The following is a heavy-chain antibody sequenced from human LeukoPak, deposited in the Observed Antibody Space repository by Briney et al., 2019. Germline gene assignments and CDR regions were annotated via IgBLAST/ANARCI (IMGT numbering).Heavy chain of an antibody. D-gene: IGHD6-19*01. CDR1: GFTFSRYD. V-gene: IGHV3-13*01. Sequence: GGSLRLSCAASGFTFSRYDMHWVRQITGRGLEWLSNSGTVGDTYYPDSVKGRSTTSRENAKNSVYLQMDSLRVGDTAVYYCARTKPWPNNDVFDMWGQGTLVIVSS. CDR3: ARTKPWPNNDVFDM. CDR2: SGTVGDT. J-gene: IGHJ3*02.